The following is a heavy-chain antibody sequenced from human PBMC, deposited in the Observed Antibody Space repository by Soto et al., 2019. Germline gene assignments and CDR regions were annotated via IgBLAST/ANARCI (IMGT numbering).Heavy chain of an antibody. Sequence: PSETLSLTCAVSGGSIGSSNGWSWVRQPPGKGLEWIGEIYHSGSTNYNPSLKSRVTISVDKSKNQFSLKLSSVTAADTAVYYCARSRSGWYYFDYWGQGTLVTVSS. J-gene: IGHJ4*02. V-gene: IGHV4-4*02. CDR2: IYHSGST. D-gene: IGHD6-19*01. CDR3: ARSRSGWYYFDY. CDR1: GGSIGSSNG.